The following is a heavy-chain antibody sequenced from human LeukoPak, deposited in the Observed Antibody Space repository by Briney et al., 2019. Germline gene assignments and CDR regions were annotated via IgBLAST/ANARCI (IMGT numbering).Heavy chain of an antibody. CDR2: VNPSGGST. V-gene: IGHV1-46*01. J-gene: IGHJ4*02. CDR1: GYTFTGYY. CDR3: ARAGYCSGGSCYGALDY. D-gene: IGHD2-15*01. Sequence: ASVKVSCKASGYTFTGYYMHWVRQAPGQGLEWMGIVNPSGGSTSYAQKFQGRVTMTRDTSTSTVYMELSSLRSEDTAVYYCARAGYCSGGSCYGALDYWGQGTLVTVSS.